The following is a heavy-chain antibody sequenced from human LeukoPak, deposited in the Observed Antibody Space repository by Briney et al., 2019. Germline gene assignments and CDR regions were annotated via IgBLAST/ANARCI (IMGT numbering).Heavy chain of an antibody. CDR1: GFTFSSYG. J-gene: IGHJ5*02. D-gene: IGHD2-2*01. CDR2: IRYDGSNK. Sequence: PGGSLRLSCAASGFTFSSYGMHWVRQAPGKGLEWVAFIRYDGSNKYYADSVKGRFTISRDNSKNTLYLQMNSLRAEDTAVYCCAKVFPIVVVPAAKVDPWGQGTLVTVSS. CDR3: AKVFPIVVVPAAKVDP. V-gene: IGHV3-30*02.